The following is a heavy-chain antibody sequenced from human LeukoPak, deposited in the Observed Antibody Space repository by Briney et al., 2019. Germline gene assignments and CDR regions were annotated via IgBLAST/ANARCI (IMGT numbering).Heavy chain of an antibody. CDR1: GGSFSGYY. Sequence: PSETLSLTCAVYGGSFSGYYRSWIRQPPGKGLEWIGEIDHSGSTNYNPSLKSRVTISVDTSKNQFSLKLSSVTAADTAVYYCARVRITWVSGDYWGQGTLVTVSS. D-gene: IGHD1-14*01. J-gene: IGHJ4*02. V-gene: IGHV4-34*01. CDR3: ARVRITWVSGDY. CDR2: IDHSGST.